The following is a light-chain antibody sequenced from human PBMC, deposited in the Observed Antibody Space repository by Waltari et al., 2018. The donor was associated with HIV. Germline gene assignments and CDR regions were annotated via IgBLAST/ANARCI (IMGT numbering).Light chain of an antibody. CDR2: RGS. CDR1: QSLVHVNGNEY. J-gene: IGKJ1*01. Sequence: DIVLTQTPLSAALIVGQSASITCRSRQSLVHVNGNEYLSWFYQRPGESPRLLIYRGSLRLTGVSDRFSGGGAGTQFTLKITSVEADDVGMYYCMQVRSYPRTFGQGTKVEI. CDR3: MQVRSYPRT. V-gene: IGKV2-24*01.